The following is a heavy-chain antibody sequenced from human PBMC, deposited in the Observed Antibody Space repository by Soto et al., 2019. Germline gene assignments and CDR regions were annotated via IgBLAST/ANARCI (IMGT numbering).Heavy chain of an antibody. CDR3: AKDLVAARPSIRYYYYGMDV. D-gene: IGHD6-6*01. CDR1: GFTFSSYG. V-gene: IGHV3-30*18. CDR2: ISYDGSNK. J-gene: IGHJ6*02. Sequence: QVQLVESGGGVVQPGRSLRLSCAASGFTFSSYGMRWVRQAPGKGLEWVAVISYDGSNKYYADSVKGRFTISRDNSKNTLYLQMNSLRAEDTAVYYCAKDLVAARPSIRYYYYGMDVWGQGTTVTVSS.